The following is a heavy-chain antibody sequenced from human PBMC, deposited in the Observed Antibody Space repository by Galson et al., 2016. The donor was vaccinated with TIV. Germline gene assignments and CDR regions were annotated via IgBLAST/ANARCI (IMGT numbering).Heavy chain of an antibody. D-gene: IGHD2/OR15-2a*01. V-gene: IGHV4-30-2*06. Sequence: TLSLTCAVSGGSISSGIYSWSWIRQSPGKGLEWIGYIFHSGNTNYNPSLESRVTISIDTSTNQVSLKLGSVTAADTAVYYCARDKYDSTTSYSYSGSDYWGQGTLVSVSS. CDR1: GGSISSGIYS. CDR3: ARDKYDSTTSYSYSGSDY. CDR2: IFHSGNT. J-gene: IGHJ4*02.